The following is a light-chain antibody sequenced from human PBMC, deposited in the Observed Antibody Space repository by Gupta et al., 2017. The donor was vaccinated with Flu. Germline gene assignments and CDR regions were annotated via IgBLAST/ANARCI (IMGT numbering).Light chain of an antibody. CDR3: QQSYSTPYT. Sequence: DIHMTQPPSSMSASVGDSVTITCRAGQHIATYLNWYQHKTGTAPKLLYYAESSLQGGVPSRFSGSGSGKDFTLTVSSLQPEDFVIYYCQQSYSTPYTFGQGTKVEI. CDR2: AES. V-gene: IGKV1-39*01. J-gene: IGKJ2*01. CDR1: QHIATY.